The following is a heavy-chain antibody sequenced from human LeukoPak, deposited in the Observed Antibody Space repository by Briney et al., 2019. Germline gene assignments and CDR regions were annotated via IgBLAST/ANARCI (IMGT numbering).Heavy chain of an antibody. D-gene: IGHD3-22*01. V-gene: IGHV4-4*07. Sequence: SETLSLTCTVSGGSMSSYFWNWVRQPAGKGLEWIGRIFGSGSANYNPALNGRVTVSIDTSKNQFSLKLNSVTAADTAVYYCAREGDTSGYHYWFDHWGQGTLVTV. CDR1: GGSMSSYF. CDR3: AREGDTSGYHYWFDH. CDR2: IFGSGSA. J-gene: IGHJ5*02.